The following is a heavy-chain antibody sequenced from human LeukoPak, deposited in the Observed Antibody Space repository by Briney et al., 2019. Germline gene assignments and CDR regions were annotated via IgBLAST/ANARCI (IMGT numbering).Heavy chain of an antibody. Sequence: GXSLRLSCAASGFTFSRYSMNWVRQAPGKGLEWASFISSSGNAIYYADSVKGRFTSSRDNSKNTLYLQMNSLRAEDTAVYYCAKSISSGSGAYYRGTFDYWGMGTLVTVSS. J-gene: IGHJ4*02. CDR3: AKSISSGSGAYYRGTFDY. CDR1: GFTFSRYS. CDR2: ISSSGNAI. D-gene: IGHD3-22*01. V-gene: IGHV3-48*04.